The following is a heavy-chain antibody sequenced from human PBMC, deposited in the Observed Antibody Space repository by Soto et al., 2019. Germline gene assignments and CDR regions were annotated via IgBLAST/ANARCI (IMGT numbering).Heavy chain of an antibody. CDR3: AREDGLLMAVPSYGMDV. V-gene: IGHV1-18*01. Sequence: ASVKVSCKSSGYTFTSYGISCVRQAPGQGLEWMGWISAYNGNTNYAQKLQGRVTMTTDTSTSTAYMELRSLRSDDTAVYYCAREDGLLMAVPSYGMDVWGQGTTVTVSS. CDR1: GYTFTSYG. J-gene: IGHJ6*02. CDR2: ISAYNGNT. D-gene: IGHD1-26*01.